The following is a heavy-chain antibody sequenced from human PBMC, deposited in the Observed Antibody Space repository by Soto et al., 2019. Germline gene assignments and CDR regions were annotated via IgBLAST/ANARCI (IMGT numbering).Heavy chain of an antibody. J-gene: IGHJ6*02. CDR1: VLTGSSSD. Sequence: GCIKLSSAASVLTGSSSDMHWVRQATGKGLEWVSAIGTAGDTYYPGSVKGRFTISRENAKNSLYLQMNSLRAGDTAVYYCARFTPDGMDVWGQGTTVTVSS. CDR2: IGTAGDT. V-gene: IGHV3-13*01. CDR3: ARFTPDGMDV.